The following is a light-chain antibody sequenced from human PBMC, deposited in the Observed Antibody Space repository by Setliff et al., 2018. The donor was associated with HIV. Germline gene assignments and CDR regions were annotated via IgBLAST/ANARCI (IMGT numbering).Light chain of an antibody. V-gene: IGLV2-14*03. CDR1: SSDVGGYTY. Sequence: QSALTQPASVSGSPGQSITISCTGTSSDVGGYTYVSWYQHHPGKAPKLMISDVDKRPPGVSNRFSGSKSGNTASLTISGLQAADEADYYCSSYTTSGLVLFGGGTQLTVL. J-gene: IGLJ2*01. CDR2: DVD. CDR3: SSYTTSGLVL.